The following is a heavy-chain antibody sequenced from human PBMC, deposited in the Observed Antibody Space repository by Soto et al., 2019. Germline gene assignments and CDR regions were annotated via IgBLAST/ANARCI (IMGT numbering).Heavy chain of an antibody. J-gene: IGHJ3*02. Sequence: SETLSLTCTVSGGSISSGGYYWSWIRQHPGKGLEWIGYIYYSGSTYYNPSLKSRVTISVDTSKNQFSLKLSSVTAADTAVYYCARDLRYCSGGSCYSRDDDAFDIWGQGTMVTVSS. V-gene: IGHV4-31*03. CDR2: IYYSGST. D-gene: IGHD2-15*01. CDR1: GGSISSGGYY. CDR3: ARDLRYCSGGSCYSRDDDAFDI.